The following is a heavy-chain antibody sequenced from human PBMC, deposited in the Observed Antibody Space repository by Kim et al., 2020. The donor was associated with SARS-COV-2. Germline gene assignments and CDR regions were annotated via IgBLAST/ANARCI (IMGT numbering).Heavy chain of an antibody. CDR2: ISYDGSNK. J-gene: IGHJ4*02. D-gene: IGHD2-15*01. Sequence: GGSLRLSCAASGFTFSSYGMHWVRQAPGKGLEWVAVISYDGSNKYYADSVKGRFTISRDNSKNTLYLQMNSLRAEDTAVYYCARDPGGNLVDYWGQGTLVTVSS. CDR3: ARDPGGNLVDY. V-gene: IGHV3-33*05. CDR1: GFTFSSYG.